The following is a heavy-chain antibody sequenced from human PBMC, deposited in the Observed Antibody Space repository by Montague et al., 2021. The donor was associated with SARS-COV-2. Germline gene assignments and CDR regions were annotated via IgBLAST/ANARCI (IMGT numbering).Heavy chain of an antibody. CDR3: ARDTRITMLVVVNRYGMDV. V-gene: IGHV4-39*07. D-gene: IGHD3-22*01. J-gene: IGHJ6*02. Sequence: SETLSLTCTVSGGAISSSSYYWGWIRQPPGKGLEWIGSIYYSGSTYYNPSLKSRVTISVDTSKNQFSLKLSSVTAADTAVYYCARDTRITMLVVVNRYGMDVWGRGATGTGSS. CDR2: IYYSGST. CDR1: GGAISSSSYY.